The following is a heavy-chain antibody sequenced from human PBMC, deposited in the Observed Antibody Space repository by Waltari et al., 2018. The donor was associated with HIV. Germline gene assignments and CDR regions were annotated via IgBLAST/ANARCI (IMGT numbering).Heavy chain of an antibody. D-gene: IGHD5-12*01. CDR1: GFTFDDYT. Sequence: EVQLVESGGVVVQPGGSLRLSCAASGFTFDDYTMPWVRQAPGKGLEWVSRISWDGGSTYYADSVKGRFTISRDNSKNSLYLQMNSLRTEDTALYYCAKDIGGYDSFYYYYGMDVWGQGTTVTVSS. V-gene: IGHV3-43*01. J-gene: IGHJ6*02. CDR2: ISWDGGST. CDR3: AKDIGGYDSFYYYYGMDV.